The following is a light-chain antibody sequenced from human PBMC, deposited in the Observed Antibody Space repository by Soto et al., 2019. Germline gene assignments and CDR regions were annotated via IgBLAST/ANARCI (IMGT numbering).Light chain of an antibody. CDR1: SSDVGGYNY. J-gene: IGLJ1*01. CDR3: SSYTTSNTRQIV. CDR2: DVS. V-gene: IGLV2-14*03. Sequence: LTQPASVSGSPGQSITIPCTGTSSDVGGYNYVSWYQHHPGKAPKLMIYDVSNRPSGVSNRFSGSKSGNTASLTISGLQPEDEADYYCSSYTTSNTRQIVFGTGTKVTVL.